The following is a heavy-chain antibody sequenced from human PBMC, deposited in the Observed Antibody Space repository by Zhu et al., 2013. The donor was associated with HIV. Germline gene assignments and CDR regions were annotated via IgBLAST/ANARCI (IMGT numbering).Heavy chain of an antibody. D-gene: IGHD1-1*01. J-gene: IGHJ6*02. Sequence: QVQLVQSGAEVKKPGSSVKVSCKASGGTFSSYTISWVRQAPGQGLEWMGGIIPIFGTAKYAPKFLGRVTITADESTSTTYMELSSLISEDTAVYYCARSYNWNTAGDYYYAMDVWGQGTAVTVSS. V-gene: IGHV1-69*01. CDR3: ARSYNWNTAGDYYYAMDV. CDR2: IIPIFGTA. CDR1: GGTFSSYT.